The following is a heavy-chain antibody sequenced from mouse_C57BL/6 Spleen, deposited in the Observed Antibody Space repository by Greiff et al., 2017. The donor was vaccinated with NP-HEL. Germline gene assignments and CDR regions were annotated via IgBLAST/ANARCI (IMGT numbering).Heavy chain of an antibody. CDR3: ARKGDPAWFAY. Sequence: VQLQQSGAELVKPGASVKLSCKASGYTFTSYWMHWVKQRPGQGLEWIGMIHPNSGSTNYNEKFKSKATLTVDKSSSTAYMQLSSLTSEDSAVYYCARKGDPAWFAYWGQGTLVTVSA. D-gene: IGHD3-3*01. CDR1: GYTFTSYW. CDR2: IHPNSGST. J-gene: IGHJ3*01. V-gene: IGHV1-64*01.